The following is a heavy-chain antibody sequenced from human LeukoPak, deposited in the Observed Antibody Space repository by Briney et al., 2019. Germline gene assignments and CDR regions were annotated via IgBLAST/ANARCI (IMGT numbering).Heavy chain of an antibody. CDR1: GGTFSSYA. J-gene: IGHJ6*02. Sequence: SVKVSCKASGGTFSSYAISWVRQGPGQGLEWMGGIIPIFGTANYAQKFQGRVTIAADESTSTAYMELSSLRSEDTAVYYCAREARGMGSSTSCLDVWGQGTTVTVSS. CDR2: IIPIFGTA. V-gene: IGHV1-69*01. D-gene: IGHD2-2*01. CDR3: AREARGMGSSTSCLDV.